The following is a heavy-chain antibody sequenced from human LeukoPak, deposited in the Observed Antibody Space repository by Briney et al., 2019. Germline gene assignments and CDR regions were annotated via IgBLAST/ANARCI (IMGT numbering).Heavy chain of an antibody. J-gene: IGHJ3*02. V-gene: IGHV4-38-2*01. D-gene: IGHD6-13*01. Sequence: SETLSLTCAVSGYSISSGYYWGWIRQPPGKGLEWIGSIYHSGSTYYEPSLKSRVTISVDTSKNQFSLKLSSVTAADTAVYYCARPSRIADAFDIWGQGTMVTVSS. CDR3: ARPSRIADAFDI. CDR2: IYHSGST. CDR1: GYSISSGYY.